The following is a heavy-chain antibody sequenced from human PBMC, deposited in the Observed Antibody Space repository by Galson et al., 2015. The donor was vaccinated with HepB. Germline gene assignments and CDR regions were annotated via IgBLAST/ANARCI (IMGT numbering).Heavy chain of an antibody. CDR3: ARGGPRGYCSGGSCYSYFDY. CDR2: IYSGGST. CDR1: GFTVSSNY. D-gene: IGHD2-15*01. J-gene: IGHJ4*02. Sequence: SLRLSCAASGFTVSSNYMSWVRQAPGKGLEWVSVIYSGGSTYYADSVKGRFTISRDNSKNTLYLQMNSLRAEDPAVYYCARGGPRGYCSGGSCYSYFDYWGQGTLVTVSS. V-gene: IGHV3-66*02.